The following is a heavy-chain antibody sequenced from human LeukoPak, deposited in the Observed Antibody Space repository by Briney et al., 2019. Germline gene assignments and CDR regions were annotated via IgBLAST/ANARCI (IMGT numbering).Heavy chain of an antibody. CDR1: GFTFSSYW. CDR2: IGGSGGST. V-gene: IGHV3-23*01. J-gene: IGHJ4*02. Sequence: TGGSLRLSCAASGFTFSSYWMSWVRQAPGKGLEWVSAIGGSGGSTYYADSVKGRLTISRDNSKNTLYLQMSSLRAEDTAVYYCAKGRDRGYSYGYSDYWGQGTLVTVSS. D-gene: IGHD5-18*01. CDR3: AKGRDRGYSYGYSDY.